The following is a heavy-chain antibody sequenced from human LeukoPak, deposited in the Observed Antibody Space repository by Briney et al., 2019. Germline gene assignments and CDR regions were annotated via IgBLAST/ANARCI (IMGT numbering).Heavy chain of an antibody. CDR3: ARGDSSTLGRSRALDL. CDR1: GFTFSSYE. V-gene: IGHV3-21*01. J-gene: IGHJ3*01. CDR2: ISSSGGYI. D-gene: IGHD6-13*01. Sequence: GGSLRLSCAASGFTFSSYEMNWVRQPPGKGLEWVSSISSSGGYIYYADSLKGRFTISRDFAKQSLDLQMNSLRVEDTAVYYCARGDSSTLGRSRALDLWGQGTVVTVSS.